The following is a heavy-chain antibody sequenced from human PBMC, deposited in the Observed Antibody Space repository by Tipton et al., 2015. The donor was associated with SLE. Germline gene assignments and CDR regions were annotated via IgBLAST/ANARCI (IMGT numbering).Heavy chain of an antibody. CDR2: IHHSGST. J-gene: IGHJ4*02. V-gene: IGHV4-59*02. Sequence: TLSLTCTVSGGSVSSYYWNWIRQPPGKGLEWIGHIHHSGSTTYIPSLKNRVTMSVDMSKNQFSLKLTSVTAADTAVYYCARDLRGNFDYYFDSWGQGALVTVSS. CDR1: GGSVSSYY. CDR3: ARDLRGNFDYYFDS.